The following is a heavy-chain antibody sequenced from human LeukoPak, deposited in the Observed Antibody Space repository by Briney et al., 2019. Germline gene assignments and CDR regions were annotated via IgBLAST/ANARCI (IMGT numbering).Heavy chain of an antibody. J-gene: IGHJ6*02. Sequence: GASVKVSCKASGYTFTNYAFHWVRQAPGQRLEWLGWINAGDDDTKYSQKFQARVTITRDTSASTVYVELSSLTSDDTAVYYCARERWHCRGNDCYSVYYYGLDVWGQGTTVTVSS. CDR1: GYTFTNYA. V-gene: IGHV1-3*01. CDR3: ARERWHCRGNDCYSVYYYGLDV. D-gene: IGHD2-15*01. CDR2: INAGDDDT.